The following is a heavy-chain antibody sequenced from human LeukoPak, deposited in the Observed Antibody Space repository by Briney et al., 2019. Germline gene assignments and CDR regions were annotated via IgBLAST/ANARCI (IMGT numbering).Heavy chain of an antibody. J-gene: IGHJ4*02. CDR2: INPNSGGT. Sequence: GASVKVSCKASGYTFTGYYMHWVRQAPGQGLEWMGWINPNSGGTNYAQKFQGRVTMTRDTSISTAYMELSRLRSDDTAVYYCASIRGYSSGWSPGDYWGRGTLATVSS. CDR1: GYTFTGYY. V-gene: IGHV1-2*02. D-gene: IGHD6-19*01. CDR3: ASIRGYSSGWSPGDY.